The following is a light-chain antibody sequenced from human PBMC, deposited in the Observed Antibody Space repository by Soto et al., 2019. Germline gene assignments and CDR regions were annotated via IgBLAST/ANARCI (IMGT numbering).Light chain of an antibody. CDR1: SSDVGGYNY. Sequence: QSALTQPRSVSGSPGQSVTISCTGTSSDVGGYNYVSWYQQHPGKAPKLMIYDVSKRPSGVPDRFSGSKSGNTASLTISGLQAEDEADYYCCSYAGSPYVVGTGTKVTVL. CDR3: CSYAGSPYV. J-gene: IGLJ1*01. CDR2: DVS. V-gene: IGLV2-11*01.